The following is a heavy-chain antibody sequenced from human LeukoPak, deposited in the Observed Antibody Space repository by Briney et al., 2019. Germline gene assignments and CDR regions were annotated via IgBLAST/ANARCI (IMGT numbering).Heavy chain of an antibody. V-gene: IGHV3-23*01. CDR1: AFTFSNYA. CDR3: GGLAVFDY. CDR2: ITGRGDRT. J-gene: IGHJ4*02. Sequence: GGSLRLSCAASAFTFSNYAMSWVRQAPGQGLEWVSAITGRGDRTYYADSVKGRFTISRDNSKNTLYLQMNSLRPEDTAVYYCGGLAVFDYWGQGTLVTVSS. D-gene: IGHD2-15*01.